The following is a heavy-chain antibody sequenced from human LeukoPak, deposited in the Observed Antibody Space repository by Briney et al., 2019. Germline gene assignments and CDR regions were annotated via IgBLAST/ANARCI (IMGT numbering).Heavy chain of an antibody. CDR3: ITAPDSSDY. V-gene: IGHV3-15*01. CDR1: GFTFINAW. CDR2: IKSKTNGGTT. J-gene: IGHJ4*02. Sequence: GGSLRLSCAASGFTFINAWMTWVRQAPGKGLEWIGRIKSKTNGGTTDYATPVKGRFTFSRDDSKSTLYLQMDSLKTEDTGVYYCITAPDSSDYWGQGTLVTVSS. D-gene: IGHD3-3*01.